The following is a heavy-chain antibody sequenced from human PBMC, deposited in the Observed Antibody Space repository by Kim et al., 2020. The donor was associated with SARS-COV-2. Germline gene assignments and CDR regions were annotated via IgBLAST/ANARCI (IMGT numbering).Heavy chain of an antibody. V-gene: IGHV3-23*01. Sequence: GGSLRLSCAASGFTFSSRAMSWVRQAPGKGPEWVASVNNGGNAYYADSVKGRFTVSRDTTRDTLYLQMNSLRAEDTALYFCAKDHPSSGWPAFDSWGQGT. J-gene: IGHJ4*02. CDR2: VNNGGNA. D-gene: IGHD6-19*01. CDR3: AKDHPSSGWPAFDS. CDR1: GFTFSSRA.